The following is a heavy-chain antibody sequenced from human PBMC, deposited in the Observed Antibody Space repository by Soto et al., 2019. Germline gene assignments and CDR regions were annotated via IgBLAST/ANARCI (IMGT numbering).Heavy chain of an antibody. CDR1: GFTVSNNY. J-gene: IGHJ4*02. D-gene: IGHD3-10*01. V-gene: IGHV3-53*01. CDR2: ITDTGGDA. CDR3: ARGSTDSYPGSRIFDF. Sequence: PGGSLRLSCAASGFTVSNNYMTWVRQSPGKGLEWVSTITDTGGDAKYADSVRGRFVISRDNSKKTLYLQMTSLTAEDSAMYYCARGSTDSYPGSRIFDFWGRGTLVTVSS.